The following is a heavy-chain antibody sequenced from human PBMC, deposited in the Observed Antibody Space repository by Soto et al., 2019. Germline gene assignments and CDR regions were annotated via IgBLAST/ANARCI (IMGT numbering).Heavy chain of an antibody. CDR1: GGSISSSSYY. V-gene: IGHV4-39*01. Sequence: SETLSLTCTVSGGSISSSSYYCGWIRQPPGKGLEWIGSIYYSGSTYYNPSLKSRVTISVDTSKNQFSLKLSSVTAADTAVYYCARHEYSSSWYTYYYYYGMEVWGQGTTVTVSS. J-gene: IGHJ6*02. D-gene: IGHD6-13*01. CDR2: IYYSGST. CDR3: ARHEYSSSWYTYYYYYGMEV.